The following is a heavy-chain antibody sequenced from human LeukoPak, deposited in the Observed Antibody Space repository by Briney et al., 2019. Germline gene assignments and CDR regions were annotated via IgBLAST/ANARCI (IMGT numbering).Heavy chain of an antibody. CDR1: GFTFITYG. D-gene: IGHD3-10*01. Sequence: GGSLRLSCVASGFTFITYGMHWVRQAPGKGLEWVAVIWNDGSQKYYADSVKGRFTISKDNSRNTLNLQMDSLRAEDTAVYYCARWGSGGLTLDYWGQGTLVTVSS. CDR2: IWNDGSQK. CDR3: ARWGSGGLTLDY. V-gene: IGHV3-33*08. J-gene: IGHJ4*02.